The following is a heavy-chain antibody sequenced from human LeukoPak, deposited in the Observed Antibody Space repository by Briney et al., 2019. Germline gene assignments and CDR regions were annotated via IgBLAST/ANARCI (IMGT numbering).Heavy chain of an antibody. CDR2: VHHSGST. Sequence: SETLSLTGPVPGFSRSGKYWWHWIRQPPGKGLEWIGTVHHSGSTYYNPSLKSRVTISVYTSKNQFSLKLTSVTAADTAVHYSAREPAGRGAVDYCGQGILVTVSS. D-gene: IGHD4-17*01. CDR1: GFSRSGKYW. J-gene: IGHJ4*02. V-gene: IGHV4-38-2*02. CDR3: AREPAGRGAVDY.